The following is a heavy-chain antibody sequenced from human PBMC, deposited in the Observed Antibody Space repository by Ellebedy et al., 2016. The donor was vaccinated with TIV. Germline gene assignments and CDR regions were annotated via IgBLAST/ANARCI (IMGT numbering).Heavy chain of an antibody. D-gene: IGHD2/OR15-2a*01. J-gene: IGHJ4*02. CDR3: ARARIYGPFDY. Sequence: PGGSLRLSCAASGFTFSRFWTGWIRQAPGKGLEWVAHMKYDEIESYYANSVKGRFTISRDNAENSLYLQMHSLRAEDTAIYYCARARIYGPFDYWGQGILVTVSS. V-gene: IGHV3-7*05. CDR1: GFTFSRFW. CDR2: MKYDEIES.